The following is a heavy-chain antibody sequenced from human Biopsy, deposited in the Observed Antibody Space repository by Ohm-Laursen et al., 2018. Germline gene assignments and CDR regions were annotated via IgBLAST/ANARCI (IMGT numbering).Heavy chain of an antibody. CDR3: ARGRRTSGWPYFDN. CDR2: IYSGGNT. Sequence: SETLSLTCTVSGDSLTSGPENWSWIRQSPGQGLEYIGFIYSGGNTNYNPSLKNRVTTSVDTSKNQFYLKLYSVTAADTAVYSCARGRRTSGWPYFDNWGQGALVIVSP. D-gene: IGHD6-19*01. J-gene: IGHJ4*02. V-gene: IGHV4-61*01. CDR1: GDSLTSGPEN.